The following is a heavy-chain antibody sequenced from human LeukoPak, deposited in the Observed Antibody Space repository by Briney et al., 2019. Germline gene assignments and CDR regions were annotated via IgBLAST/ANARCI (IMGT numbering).Heavy chain of an antibody. V-gene: IGHV3-30*18. J-gene: IGHJ4*02. CDR2: ISYDGSNK. Sequence: PGGSLRLSCAASGFTFSSYGMHWVRQAPGKGLEWVAVISYDGSNKYYADSVKGRFTISRDNSKNTLYRQMNSLRAEDTAVYYCAKDRDSSGWEEFDYWGQGTLVTVSS. CDR1: GFTFSSYG. CDR3: AKDRDSSGWEEFDY. D-gene: IGHD6-19*01.